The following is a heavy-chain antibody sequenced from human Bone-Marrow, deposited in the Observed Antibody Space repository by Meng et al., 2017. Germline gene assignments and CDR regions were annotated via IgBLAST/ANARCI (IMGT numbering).Heavy chain of an antibody. J-gene: IGHJ6*02. D-gene: IGHD6-13*01. CDR2: ISWNGGKI. CDR3: ARDWYRDSYYYGMDV. V-gene: IGHV3-20*04. CDR1: GFTFDDYG. Sequence: GGSLRLSCAASGFTFDDYGMGWVRQVPGKGLEWVSGISWNGGKIGYADSVKGRFTISRDNAKNKNSLYLQMNGLRAEDTALYYCARDWYRDSYYYGMDVWGQGTTVTVSS.